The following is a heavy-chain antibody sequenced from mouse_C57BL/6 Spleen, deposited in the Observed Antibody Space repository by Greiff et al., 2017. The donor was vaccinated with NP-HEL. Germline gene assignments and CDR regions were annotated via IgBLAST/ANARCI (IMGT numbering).Heavy chain of an antibody. V-gene: IGHV1-82*01. Sequence: QVQLQQPGAELVKPGASVKLSCKASGYAFSSSWMNWVKQRPGKGLEWIGRIYPGDGDTNYNGKFKGKATLTADKSSSTAYMQLSSLTSEDSAVYFCARNYYGSSYWYFDVWGTGTTVTVSS. D-gene: IGHD1-1*01. J-gene: IGHJ1*03. CDR3: ARNYYGSSYWYFDV. CDR2: IYPGDGDT. CDR1: GYAFSSSW.